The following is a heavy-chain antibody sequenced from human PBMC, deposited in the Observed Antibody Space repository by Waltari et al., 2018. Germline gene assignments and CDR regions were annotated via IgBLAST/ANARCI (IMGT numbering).Heavy chain of an antibody. Sequence: EVQLVESGGGLVQPGGSLRLSCAASGFTFSSYSMNWVRQAPGKGLEWVSYISSSSSTIYYADSVKGRFTISRDNAKNSLYLQMNSLRAEDTAVYYCVRDRDFWSGYLYYFDYWGQGTLVTVSS. V-gene: IGHV3-48*01. CDR2: ISSSSSTI. D-gene: IGHD3-3*01. CDR3: VRDRDFWSGYLYYFDY. CDR1: GFTFSSYS. J-gene: IGHJ4*02.